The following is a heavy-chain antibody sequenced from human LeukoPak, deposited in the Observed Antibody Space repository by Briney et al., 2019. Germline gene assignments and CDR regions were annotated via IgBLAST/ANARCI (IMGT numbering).Heavy chain of an antibody. CDR2: IYYSGST. CDR3: ARDRYYDFWSGYAYSNYYYYYMDV. Sequence: SETLSLTCTVSGYSISSTYYWGWIRQPPGKGLEWIGSIYYSGSTYYNPSLKSRVTISVDTSKNQFSLKLSSVTAADTAVYYCARDRYYDFWSGYAYSNYYYYYMDVWGKGTTVTVSS. J-gene: IGHJ6*03. CDR1: GYSISSTYY. V-gene: IGHV4-38-2*02. D-gene: IGHD3-3*01.